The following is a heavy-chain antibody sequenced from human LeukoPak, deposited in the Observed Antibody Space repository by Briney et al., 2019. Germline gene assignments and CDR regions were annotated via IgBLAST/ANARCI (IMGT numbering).Heavy chain of an antibody. D-gene: IGHD2-15*01. CDR2: IYSSGST. V-gene: IGHV4-4*07. Sequence: SETLSLTCTVSGGSINSYYWSWIRQPAGKGLEWIGRIYSSGSTNYNPSLKSRVTMSVDTSKNQFSLELRSVTAADTAVYFCARKGISAVAGAFDIWCQGTMVTVSS. CDR1: GGSINSYY. CDR3: ARKGISAVAGAFDI. J-gene: IGHJ3*02.